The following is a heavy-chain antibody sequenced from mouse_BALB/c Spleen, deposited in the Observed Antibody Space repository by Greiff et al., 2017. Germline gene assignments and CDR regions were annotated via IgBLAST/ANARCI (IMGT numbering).Heavy chain of an antibody. CDR1: GFTFSSYA. V-gene: IGHV5-9-4*01. Sequence: VQLKESGGGLVKPGGSLKLSCAASGFTFSSYAMSWVRQSPEKRLEWVAEISSGGSYTYYPDTVTGRFTISRDNAKNTLYLEMSSLRSEDTAMYYCARDGYDYDGYAMDYWGQGTSVTVSS. CDR2: ISSGGSYT. D-gene: IGHD2-4*01. J-gene: IGHJ4*01. CDR3: ARDGYDYDGYAMDY.